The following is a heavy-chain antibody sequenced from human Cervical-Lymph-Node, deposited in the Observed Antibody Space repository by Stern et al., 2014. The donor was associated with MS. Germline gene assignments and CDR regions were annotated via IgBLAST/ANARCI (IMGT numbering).Heavy chain of an antibody. Sequence: VQLVQSGAEVKKPGESLKISCEASGYLFDDYWIGWVRQMSGRGLELVAIIFPRDSNTRYSPSVQGQVTISADKSISTAYLQRSSLKAPDPAMYYCASSPATPSGYDRFDYWGQGALVTVSS. CDR3: ASSPATPSGYDRFDY. V-gene: IGHV5-51*03. J-gene: IGHJ4*02. CDR1: GYLFDDYW. CDR2: IFPRDSNT. D-gene: IGHD5-12*01.